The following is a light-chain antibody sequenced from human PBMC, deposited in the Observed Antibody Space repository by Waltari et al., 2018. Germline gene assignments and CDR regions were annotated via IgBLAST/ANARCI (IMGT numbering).Light chain of an antibody. Sequence: DIVVTQSPDSLAVSLGGRATINCKVSQSVLSSTNNKNHLAGFQQKPGQPPKLLLSWASTREFGVPDRFSGSGSGTYFTLTISSLQPEDAAVYYCQQYYTTPFFGGGTKVEI. CDR1: QSVLSSTNNKNH. V-gene: IGKV4-1*01. CDR2: WAS. CDR3: QQYYTTPF. J-gene: IGKJ4*01.